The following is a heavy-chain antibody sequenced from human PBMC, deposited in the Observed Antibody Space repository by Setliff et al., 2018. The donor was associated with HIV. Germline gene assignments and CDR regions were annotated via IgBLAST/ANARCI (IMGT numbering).Heavy chain of an antibody. CDR3: ARDSSRGYLDWLSLKYYYSYYIDV. V-gene: IGHV3-7*01. CDR1: GFTFSSYW. Sequence: GGSLRLSCAASGFTFSSYWMSWVRQAPGKGLEWVANIKQDASVKYYGDSVKGRFTISRDNAKNSLYLQMSSLRAEDTAVYYCARDSSRGYLDWLSLKYYYSYYIDVWGKGTTVTVSS. D-gene: IGHD3-9*01. CDR2: IKQDASVK. J-gene: IGHJ6*03.